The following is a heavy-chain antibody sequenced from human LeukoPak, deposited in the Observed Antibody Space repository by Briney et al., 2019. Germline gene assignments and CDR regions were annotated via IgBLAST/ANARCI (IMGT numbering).Heavy chain of an antibody. J-gene: IGHJ6*03. CDR2: ISANNGNT. CDR3: ARASRAVPLGYYYYMDV. V-gene: IGHV1-18*01. CDR1: GYTFTSYG. Sequence: ASVKVSCKASGYTFTSYGISWVRQAPGQGLEWMGWISANNGNTNYARKLQGRVTMTTDTSTSTAYMELRSLRSDDTAVYYCARASRAVPLGYYYYMDVWGKGTTVTVSS. D-gene: IGHD1-26*01.